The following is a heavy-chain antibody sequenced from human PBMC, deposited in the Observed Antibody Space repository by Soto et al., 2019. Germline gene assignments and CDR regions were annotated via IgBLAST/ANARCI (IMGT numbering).Heavy chain of an antibody. D-gene: IGHD2-15*01. Sequence: GGSLRLSCAASEFTFTSYAMSWVRQAPGKGLEWVSAISGSGGSTYYADSVKGRFTISRDNSKDTLYLQMNSLRAEDTAVYYCPKGRRDKGRITNFDYWGQGTLVTVSS. CDR3: PKGRRDKGRITNFDY. V-gene: IGHV3-23*01. J-gene: IGHJ4*02. CDR1: EFTFTSYA. CDR2: ISGSGGST.